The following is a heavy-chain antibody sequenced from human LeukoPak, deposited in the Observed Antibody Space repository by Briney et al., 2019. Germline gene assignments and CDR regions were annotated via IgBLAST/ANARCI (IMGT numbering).Heavy chain of an antibody. J-gene: IGHJ3*02. CDR2: ISHDGSNK. CDR3: ARDSEYSSGWYVWILAFDI. V-gene: IGHV3-30-3*01. Sequence: PGGSLRLSCAASGFTFSSYAMHWVRQAPGTGLEWVAVISHDGSNKYYADSVKGRFTISRDNSKNTLYLQMNSLRAEDTAVYYCARDSEYSSGWYVWILAFDIWGQGTMVTVSS. CDR1: GFTFSSYA. D-gene: IGHD6-19*01.